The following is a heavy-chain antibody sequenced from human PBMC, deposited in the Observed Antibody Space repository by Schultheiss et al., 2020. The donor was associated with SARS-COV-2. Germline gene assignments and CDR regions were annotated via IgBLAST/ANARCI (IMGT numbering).Heavy chain of an antibody. CDR3: ANGRLGEDFDY. J-gene: IGHJ4*02. Sequence: GSLRLKGTESGFTFGDYAMSWVRQAPGKGLEWVSYISSSGSGSTIYYADSVKGRFTISRDNSKNTLYLQMNSLRAEDTAVYYCANGRLGEDFDYWGQGTLVTVSS. D-gene: IGHD3-16*01. CDR2: ISSSGSGSTI. V-gene: IGHV3-23*01. CDR1: GFTFGDYA.